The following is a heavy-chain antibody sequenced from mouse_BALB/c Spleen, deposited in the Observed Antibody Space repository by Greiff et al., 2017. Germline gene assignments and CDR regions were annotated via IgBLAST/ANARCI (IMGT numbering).Heavy chain of an antibody. CDR2: ISSGSSTI. V-gene: IGHV5-17*02. J-gene: IGHJ4*01. CDR3: ARDQSYAMDY. Sequence: EVMLVESGGGLVQPGGSRKLSCAASGFTFSSFGMHWVRQAPEKGLEWVAYISSGSSTIYYADTVKGRFTISRDNPKNTLFLQMTSLRSEDTAMYYCARDQSYAMDYWGQGTSVTVSS. CDR1: GFTFSSFG.